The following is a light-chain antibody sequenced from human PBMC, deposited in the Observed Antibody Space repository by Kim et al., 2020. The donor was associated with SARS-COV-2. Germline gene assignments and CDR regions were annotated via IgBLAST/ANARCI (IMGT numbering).Light chain of an antibody. J-gene: IGLJ2*01. CDR2: EVS. Sequence: GQSVTISCTGTRSDVGSYNYVSWYQQHSGKAPKLMIYEVSERPSGVPDRFSGSKSGNTASLTVSGLQAEDEADYYCSSYAGSDNLVFGGGTQLTVL. V-gene: IGLV2-8*01. CDR3: SSYAGSDNLV. CDR1: RSDVGSYNY.